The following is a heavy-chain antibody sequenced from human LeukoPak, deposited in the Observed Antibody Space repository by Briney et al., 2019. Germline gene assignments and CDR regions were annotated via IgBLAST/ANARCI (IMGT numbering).Heavy chain of an antibody. CDR1: GYTFTSYA. CDR3: ARDLSSGWYRGFDY. D-gene: IGHD6-19*01. V-gene: IGHV7-4-1*02. CDR2: INTNTGNP. J-gene: IGHJ4*02. Sequence: ASVKVSCKASGYTFTSYAMNWVRQAPGQGLEWMGWINTNTGNPTYAQGFTGRFVFSLDTSVSTAYLQISSLKAEDTVVYYCARDLSSGWYRGFDYWGQGTLVTVSS.